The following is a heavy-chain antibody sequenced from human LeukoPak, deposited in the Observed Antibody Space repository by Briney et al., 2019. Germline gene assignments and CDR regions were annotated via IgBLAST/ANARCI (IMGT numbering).Heavy chain of an antibody. CDR3: ARDAGTWGYGYHFDY. J-gene: IGHJ4*02. CDR2: ISFDGNNI. Sequence: GGSLRLSCAASGFTFRSYGMHWVRQAPGKGLEWVAVISFDGNNIYYADSVKGRFTISGDNSKNMLYLQMNSLRAEDTAVYFCARDAGTWGYGYHFDYWGQGTLVTVSS. V-gene: IGHV3-30*03. CDR1: GFTFRSYG. D-gene: IGHD7-27*01.